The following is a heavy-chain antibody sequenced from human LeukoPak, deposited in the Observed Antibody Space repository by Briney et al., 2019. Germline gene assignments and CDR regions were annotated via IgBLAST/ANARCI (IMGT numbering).Heavy chain of an antibody. Sequence: PSETLSLTCAVYGGSFSGYYWNWIRQPPGKGLEWIGEINHSGSTNYNPSLKSRVTISVDTSKNQFSLKLSSLTAADTAVYYCARLDGIAAVFDYWGQGTLVTVSS. CDR3: ARLDGIAAVFDY. J-gene: IGHJ4*02. D-gene: IGHD6-13*01. V-gene: IGHV4-34*01. CDR1: GGSFSGYY. CDR2: INHSGST.